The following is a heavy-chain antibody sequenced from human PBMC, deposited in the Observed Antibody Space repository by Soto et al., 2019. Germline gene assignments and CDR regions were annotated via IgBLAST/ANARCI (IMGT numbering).Heavy chain of an antibody. CDR3: ARVGYYYDSSGYFTFDY. V-gene: IGHV4-59*01. CDR2: IYYSGST. J-gene: IGHJ4*02. D-gene: IGHD3-22*01. CDR1: DGSISSYY. Sequence: SSETLSLTCTVSDGSISSYYWSWIRQPPGKGLEWIGYIYYSGSTNYNPSLKSRVIISVDTSKNQFSLKLSSVTAADTAVYYCARVGYYYDSSGYFTFDYWGQGTLVTVSS.